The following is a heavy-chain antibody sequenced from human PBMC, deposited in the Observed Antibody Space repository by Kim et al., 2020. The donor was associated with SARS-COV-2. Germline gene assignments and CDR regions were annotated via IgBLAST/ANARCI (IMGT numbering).Heavy chain of an antibody. CDR2: INHSGST. CDR1: GGSFSGYY. D-gene: IGHD3-22*01. Sequence: SETLSLTCAVYGGSFSGYYWSWIRQPPGKGLEWIGEINHSGSTNYNPSLKSRVTISVDTSKNQFSLKLSSVTAADTAVYYCARGFSQYYYDSSGIPIRDAFDIWGQGTMVTVSS. J-gene: IGHJ3*02. V-gene: IGHV4-34*01. CDR3: ARGFSQYYYDSSGIPIRDAFDI.